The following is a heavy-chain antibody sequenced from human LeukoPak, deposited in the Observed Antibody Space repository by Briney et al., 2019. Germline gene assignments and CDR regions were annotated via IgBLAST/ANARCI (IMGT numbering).Heavy chain of an antibody. Sequence: GGSLGLSCAASGFTFSSYAMSWVRQAPGKGLEWVSAISGSGGGTYYADSVKGRFTISRDNSKNTLYLQMNSLRAEDTAVYYCAKVAAAGTFGYWGQGTLVTVSS. CDR2: ISGSGGGT. CDR3: AKVAAAGTFGY. CDR1: GFTFSSYA. J-gene: IGHJ4*02. V-gene: IGHV3-23*01. D-gene: IGHD6-13*01.